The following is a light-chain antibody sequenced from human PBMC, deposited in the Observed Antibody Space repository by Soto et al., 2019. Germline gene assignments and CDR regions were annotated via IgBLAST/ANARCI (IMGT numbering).Light chain of an antibody. CDR1: HSVSSN. V-gene: IGKV3-15*01. CDR3: QQYNTFIT. J-gene: IGKJ5*01. CDR2: GAS. Sequence: EIVMTQSPATLSVSPGERATLSCRASHSVSSNLAWYQQKPGQAPRLLIYGASTRATGIPARFSGSGSGTEFTLTISSLQSEDFAVYYCQQYNTFITFGQGTRLEIK.